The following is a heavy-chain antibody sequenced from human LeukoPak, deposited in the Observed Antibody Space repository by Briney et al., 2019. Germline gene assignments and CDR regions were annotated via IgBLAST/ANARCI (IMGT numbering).Heavy chain of an antibody. V-gene: IGHV4-31*03. CDR3: ARVRPPYSSSWYYFDY. Sequence: SETLSLTCTVSGGSISSGGYYWSWIRQHPGKGLEWIGYIYYSGSTYYNPSLKSRVTISVDTSKNQFSLKLSSVTAADTAVYYCARVRPPYSSSWYYFDYWGQGTLVTVS. CDR1: GGSISSGGYY. J-gene: IGHJ4*02. CDR2: IYYSGST. D-gene: IGHD6-13*01.